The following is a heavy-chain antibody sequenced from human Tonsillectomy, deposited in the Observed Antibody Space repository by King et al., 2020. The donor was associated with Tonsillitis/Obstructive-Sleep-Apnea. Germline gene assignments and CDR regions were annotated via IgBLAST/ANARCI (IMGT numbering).Heavy chain of an antibody. CDR1: GFTFSSYE. Sequence: VQLVESGGGLVQPGGSLRLSCATSGFTFSSYEMNWVRQAPGKGLEWVSYISSGGSNIYYADSVKGRFTISRDNAKNSLYLQMDSLRAEDTAVYYCAREGAPLYYYYGMDVWGQGTTVTVSS. J-gene: IGHJ6*02. CDR2: ISSGGSNI. CDR3: AREGAPLYYYYGMDV. V-gene: IGHV3-48*03.